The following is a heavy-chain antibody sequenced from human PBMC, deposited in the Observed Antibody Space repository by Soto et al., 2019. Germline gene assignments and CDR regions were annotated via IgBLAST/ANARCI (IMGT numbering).Heavy chain of an antibody. CDR2: IYPGDSDT. Sequence: PGESLKISCKGSGYSFTSYWIGWVRQMPGKGLEWMGIIYPGDSDTRYSPSFQGQVTISADKSISTAYLQWSSLKASDTAMYYCARTSNKWVGRKNYYNSYMDVWGKGTMVTVSS. J-gene: IGHJ6*03. D-gene: IGHD3-10*01. CDR3: ARTSNKWVGRKNYYNSYMDV. CDR1: GYSFTSYW. V-gene: IGHV5-51*01.